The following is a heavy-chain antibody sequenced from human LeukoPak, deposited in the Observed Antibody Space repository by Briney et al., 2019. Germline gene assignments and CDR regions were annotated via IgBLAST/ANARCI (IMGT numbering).Heavy chain of an antibody. D-gene: IGHD3-10*01. V-gene: IGHV4-39*07. Sequence: SETLSLTCTVSGGSISSSSYYWGWIRQPPGKGLEWIGSIYYSGSTYYNPSLTSRVTISEDTSKNQFSLKVSSVTAADTAVYHCARARGNWFDPWGQGTLVTVSS. CDR2: IYYSGST. CDR1: GGSISSSSYY. CDR3: ARARGNWFDP. J-gene: IGHJ5*02.